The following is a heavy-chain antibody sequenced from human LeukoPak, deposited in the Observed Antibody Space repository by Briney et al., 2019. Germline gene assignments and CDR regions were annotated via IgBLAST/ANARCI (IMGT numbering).Heavy chain of an antibody. J-gene: IGHJ3*02. D-gene: IGHD6-19*01. CDR2: INSDGSIT. CDR3: AKDRSSGWPPGAFDI. Sequence: PGGSLRLSCAASGFTFTTYWMHWVRQAPGKGLVWVSHINSDGSITSYADSVKGRFTISRDNSKNTLYLQMNSLRAEDTAVYYCAKDRSSGWPPGAFDIWGQGTMVTVSS. CDR1: GFTFTTYW. V-gene: IGHV3-74*01.